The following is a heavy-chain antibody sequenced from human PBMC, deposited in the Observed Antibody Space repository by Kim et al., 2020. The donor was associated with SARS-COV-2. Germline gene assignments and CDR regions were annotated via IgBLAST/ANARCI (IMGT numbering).Heavy chain of an antibody. V-gene: IGHV4-30-2*04. D-gene: IGHD2-21*02. CDR3: ARITPAGSVTGLDY. J-gene: IGHJ4*02. Sequence: NPSPKSRVTISVDTSKNQFSLKLSSVPAADTAVYYCARITPAGSVTGLDYWGQGTLVTVSS.